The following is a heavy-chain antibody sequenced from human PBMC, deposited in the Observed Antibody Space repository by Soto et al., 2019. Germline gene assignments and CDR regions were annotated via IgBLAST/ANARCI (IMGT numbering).Heavy chain of an antibody. J-gene: IGHJ4*02. V-gene: IGHV1-46*01. CDR2: IIPSDGST. Sequence: ASVNVSCKASGYTFINYYMHWVRQAPGQGLEWIGRIIPSDGSTHDAQRFQDRVIITRDTSTSTVYMELNSLRSEDSAVYYCARGGPGLATIGSFDYWGPGTLVTVSS. CDR1: GYTFINYY. D-gene: IGHD5-12*01. CDR3: ARGGPGLATIGSFDY.